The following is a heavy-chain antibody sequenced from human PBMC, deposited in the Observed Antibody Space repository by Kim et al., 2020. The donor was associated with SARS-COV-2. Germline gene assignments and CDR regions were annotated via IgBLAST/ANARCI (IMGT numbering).Heavy chain of an antibody. Sequence: SETLSLTCTVSGGSISSSSYYWGWIRQPPGKGLEWIGSIYYSGSTYYNPSLKSRVTISVDTSKNQFSLKLSSVTAADTAVYYCARDLTVTSQGGDYWGQGTLVTVSS. CDR1: GGSISSSSYY. V-gene: IGHV4-39*01. J-gene: IGHJ4*02. CDR2: IYYSGST. CDR3: ARDLTVTSQGGDY. D-gene: IGHD4-17*01.